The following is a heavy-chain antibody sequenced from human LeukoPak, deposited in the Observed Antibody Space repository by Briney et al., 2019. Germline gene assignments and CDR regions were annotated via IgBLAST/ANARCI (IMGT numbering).Heavy chain of an antibody. D-gene: IGHD1-26*01. J-gene: IGHJ4*02. Sequence: GASVKVSCKASGYTFTGYYMHWVRQAPGQGLEWMGWINPNSGGTNYAQKFQGRVTMTRNTSISTAYMELSRLRSDDTAVYYCARRVGRNREFDYWGQGTLVTVSS. CDR2: INPNSGGT. CDR3: ARRVGRNREFDY. V-gene: IGHV1-2*02. CDR1: GYTFTGYY.